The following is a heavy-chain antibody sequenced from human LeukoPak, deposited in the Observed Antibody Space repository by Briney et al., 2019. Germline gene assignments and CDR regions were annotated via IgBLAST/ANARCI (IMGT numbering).Heavy chain of an antibody. CDR3: ARDGGSFSQLRWLQEEIAFDI. D-gene: IGHD3-10*01. CDR1: GFTFSSYW. J-gene: IGHJ3*02. V-gene: IGHV3-7*01. CDR2: IKQDGSEK. Sequence: GGSLRLSRAASGFTFSSYWMSWVRQAPGKGLEWVANIKQDGSEKYYVDSVKGRFTISRDNAKNSLYLQMNSLRAEDTAVYYCARDGGSFSQLRWLQEEIAFDIWGQGTMVTVSS.